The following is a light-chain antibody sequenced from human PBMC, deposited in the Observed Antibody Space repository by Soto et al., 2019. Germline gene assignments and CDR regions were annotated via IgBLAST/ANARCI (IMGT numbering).Light chain of an antibody. CDR2: ATS. Sequence: ETVLTQSPATLSLSPGERATLSCRASQSVSSFLAWYQQKPGQAPRLLIYATSTRATGIPARFSGSGSGTDFTLTISDVQPEDFAIYYCHQRQSWPRTFGQGTKVDIK. CDR3: HQRQSWPRT. J-gene: IGKJ1*01. CDR1: QSVSSF. V-gene: IGKV3-11*01.